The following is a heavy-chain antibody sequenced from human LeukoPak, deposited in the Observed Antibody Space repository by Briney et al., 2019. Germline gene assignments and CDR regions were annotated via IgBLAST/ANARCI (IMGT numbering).Heavy chain of an antibody. CDR2: FDPEDGET. D-gene: IGHD3-3*01. CDR3: ATGPTLITIFGVVREVGYYYGMDV. CDR1: GYILTELS. V-gene: IGHV1-24*01. J-gene: IGHJ6*02. Sequence: ASVKVSCKVSGYILTELSMHWVRQAPGKGLEWMGGFDPEDGETIYAQKFQGRVTMTEDTSTDTAYMELSSLRSEDTAVYYCATGPTLITIFGVVREVGYYYGMDVWGQGTTVTVSS.